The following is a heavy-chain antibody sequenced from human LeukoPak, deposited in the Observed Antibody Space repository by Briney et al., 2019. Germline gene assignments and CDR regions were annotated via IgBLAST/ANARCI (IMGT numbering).Heavy chain of an antibody. D-gene: IGHD1-26*01. J-gene: IGHJ4*02. CDR1: GFTFDNYA. Sequence: GGSLRLSCAASGFTFDNYAMNWVRQVPGKGLEWISLISWNSGTIGYADSVKGRFTISRDNANNFLYLQMNSLRAEDTALYYCAKGGSYPIDYWGQGALVTVSS. CDR3: AKGGSYPIDY. V-gene: IGHV3-9*01. CDR2: ISWNSGTI.